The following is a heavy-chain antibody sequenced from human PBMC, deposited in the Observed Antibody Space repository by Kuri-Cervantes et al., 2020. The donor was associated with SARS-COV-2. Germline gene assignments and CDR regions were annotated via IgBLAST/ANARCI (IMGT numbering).Heavy chain of an antibody. CDR2: IYHSGST. CDR3: ARHPSSGWSYYFDY. V-gene: IGHV4-38-2*02. D-gene: IGHD6-19*01. J-gene: IGHJ4*02. CDR1: GYSISSGYY. Sequence: SETLSLTCTVSGYSISSGYYWGWIRQPPGKGLEWIGSIYHSGSTYYNPSLKSRVTISVDTSKNQFPLKLSSVTAADTAVYYCARHPSSGWSYYFDYWGQGTLVTVSS.